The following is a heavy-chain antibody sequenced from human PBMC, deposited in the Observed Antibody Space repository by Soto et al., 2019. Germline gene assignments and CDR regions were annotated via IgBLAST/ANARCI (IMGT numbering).Heavy chain of an antibody. D-gene: IGHD3-3*01. Sequence: GGSLRLSCAASGFTFSRYWMSWVRQAPGKGLEWVANIKQDGSEEYYVDSVRGRFTVSRDNAKNSLYLQMNSLRAEDTAVYYCVRDVIGFWSGYYTGCFDYWGQGILVPVSS. V-gene: IGHV3-7*01. J-gene: IGHJ4*01. CDR2: IKQDGSEE. CDR3: VRDVIGFWSGYYTGCFDY. CDR1: GFTFSRYW.